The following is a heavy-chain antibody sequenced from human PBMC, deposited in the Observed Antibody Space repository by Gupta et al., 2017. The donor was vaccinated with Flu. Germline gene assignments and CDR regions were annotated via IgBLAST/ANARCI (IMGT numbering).Heavy chain of an antibody. Sequence: PGKGLEWIGYILYSGSTYYNPSLESRVVISVDRSKNVFSVGLTSVTAADTAVYYCARGGGGYCSSTRCYWLDSWGQGTLVTVSS. CDR2: ILYSGST. CDR3: ARGGGGYCSSTRCYWLDS. V-gene: IGHV4-31*02. J-gene: IGHJ4*02. D-gene: IGHD2-2*01.